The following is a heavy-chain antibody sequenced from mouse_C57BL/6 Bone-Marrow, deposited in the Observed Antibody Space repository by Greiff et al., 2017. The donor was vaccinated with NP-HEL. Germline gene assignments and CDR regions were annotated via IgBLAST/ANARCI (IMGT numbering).Heavy chain of an antibody. D-gene: IGHD1-1*01. CDR3: ARWITEHFTNAMDY. CDR1: GYTFTSYG. CDR2: ISPRSGNT. J-gene: IGHJ4*01. Sequence: QVQLQQSGAELARPGASVKLSCKASGYTFTSYGISWVKQRTGQGLEWIGEISPRSGNTNYNEKFKGKATLTADKSSSTAYMELRILTSEDSAVYVCARWITEHFTNAMDYWGQGTSVTVSS. V-gene: IGHV1-81*01.